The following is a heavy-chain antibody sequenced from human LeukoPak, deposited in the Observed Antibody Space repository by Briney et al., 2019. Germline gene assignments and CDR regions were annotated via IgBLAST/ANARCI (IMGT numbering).Heavy chain of an antibody. V-gene: IGHV4-59*01. CDR3: ARGHFDWLLPIDY. CDR2: IYYSGST. Sequence: SETLSLTCTVSGGSISSYYWSWIRQPPGKGLEWIGYIYYSGSTNYNPSLKSRVTISVDTSKNQFSLKLSSVTAADTAVYYRARGHFDWLLPIDYWGQGTLVTVSS. CDR1: GGSISSYY. D-gene: IGHD3-9*01. J-gene: IGHJ4*02.